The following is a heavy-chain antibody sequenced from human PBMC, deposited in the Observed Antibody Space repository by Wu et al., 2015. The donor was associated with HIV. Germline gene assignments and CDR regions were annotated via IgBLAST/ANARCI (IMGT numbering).Heavy chain of an antibody. Sequence: QVQLVQSGAEVKKPGSSVRVSCKASGGSFSSYAISWVRQAPGQGLEWMGRITPFFGTSSYIERFQGRVKITADESTSTAYMELSSLRSDDTAVYFCVGPYTGYAYDTFDVWGQGTLVTVSS. D-gene: IGHD5-12*01. CDR3: VGPYTGYAYDTFDV. V-gene: IGHV1-69*13. J-gene: IGHJ3*01. CDR1: GGSFSSYA. CDR2: ITPFFGTS.